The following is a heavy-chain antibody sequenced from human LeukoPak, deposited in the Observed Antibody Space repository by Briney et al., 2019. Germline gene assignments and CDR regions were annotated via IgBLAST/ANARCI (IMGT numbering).Heavy chain of an antibody. CDR3: TTAGLGN. D-gene: IGHD3-16*01. CDR1: GFTFRNAW. V-gene: IGHV3-15*01. CDR2: IKSKTVGGTT. Sequence: GGSLRLSCAASGFTFRNAWMSWVRQGPGKGLEWVGLIKSKTVGGTTDHAAPVKGRFTISRDDSKNTLYLQMNSLKTEDTAVYYCTTAGLGNWGQGALVTVSS. J-gene: IGHJ4*02.